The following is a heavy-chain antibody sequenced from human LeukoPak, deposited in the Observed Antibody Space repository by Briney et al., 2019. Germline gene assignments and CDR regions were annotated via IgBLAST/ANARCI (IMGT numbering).Heavy chain of an antibody. D-gene: IGHD6-19*01. CDR2: ISGSGGST. J-gene: IGHJ4*02. CDR3: AKGGYSSGWYYFDY. V-gene: IGHV3-23*01. CDR1: GFTFSTYA. Sequence: GGSLGLSCAASGFTFSTYAMSWVRQAPGKGLEWVSAISGSGGSTCYADSVKGRFTISRDNSKNTLYLQMNSLRAEDTAVYYCAKGGYSSGWYYFDYWGQGTLVTVSS.